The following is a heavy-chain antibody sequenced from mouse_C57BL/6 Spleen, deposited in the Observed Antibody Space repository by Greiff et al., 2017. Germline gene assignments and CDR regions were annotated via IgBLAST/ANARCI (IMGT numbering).Heavy chain of an antibody. V-gene: IGHV5-17*01. CDR1: GFTFSDYG. CDR3: ARGGYYGFAY. J-gene: IGHJ3*01. CDR2: ISSGSSTI. Sequence: DVMLVESGGGLVKPGGSLKLSCAASGFTFSDYGMHWVRQAPEKGLEWVAYISSGSSTIYYADTVKGRFTISRDNAKNTLFLQMTSLRSEDTAMYYCARGGYYGFAYWGQGTLVTVSA. D-gene: IGHD2-3*01.